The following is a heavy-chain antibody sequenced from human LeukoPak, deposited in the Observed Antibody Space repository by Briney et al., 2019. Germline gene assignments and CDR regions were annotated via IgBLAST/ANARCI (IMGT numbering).Heavy chain of an antibody. J-gene: IGHJ3*02. CDR3: PSDLCGGDCYAFDI. CDR1: GFTFSNYE. V-gene: IGHV3-33*08. D-gene: IGHD2-21*02. CDR2: IWYNGSNK. Sequence: GGSLRLSCAASGFTFSNYEMNWVRQAPGKGLEWVAVIWYNGSNKYYAHSVKGRFTISRDNSKNTLYLQMNILRAEDTAVCYCPSDLCGGDCYAFDIWGQGTMVTVSS.